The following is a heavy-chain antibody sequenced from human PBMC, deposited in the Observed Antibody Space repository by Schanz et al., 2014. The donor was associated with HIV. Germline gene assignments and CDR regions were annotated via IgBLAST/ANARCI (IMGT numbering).Heavy chain of an antibody. CDR3: ARAAFSSEYYYGMDV. V-gene: IGHV1-69*01. D-gene: IGHD3-3*02. CDR2: IIPIFGTA. Sequence: QVPLVQSGTEVKKPGSSVKVSCKPSGGTFRSFAISWVRQAPGQGLEWMGGIIPIFGTANYAQKFQGRVTITADESTSTAYMELSSLRSEDTAVYFCARAAFSSEYYYGMDVWGQGTTVTVSS. CDR1: GGTFRSFA. J-gene: IGHJ6*02.